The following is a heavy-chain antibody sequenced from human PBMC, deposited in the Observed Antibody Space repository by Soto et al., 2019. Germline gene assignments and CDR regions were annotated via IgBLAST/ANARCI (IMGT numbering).Heavy chain of an antibody. CDR2: ISRDGGTK. CDR3: TGEVASGY. D-gene: IGHD2-8*02. Sequence: GGSLRLSCAVSGFTVSTYGMHWVRQGPGKGLEWVAVISRDGGTKYYADSVKGRFTISRDNSRNTLFLEMNSLRGDDMAVYYCTGEVASGYWGQGT. CDR1: GFTVSTYG. J-gene: IGHJ4*02. V-gene: IGHV3-30*03.